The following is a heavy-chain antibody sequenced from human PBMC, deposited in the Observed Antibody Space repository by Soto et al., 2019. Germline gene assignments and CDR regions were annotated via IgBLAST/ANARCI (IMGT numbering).Heavy chain of an antibody. J-gene: IGHJ4*02. CDR2: IIPTFGTA. Sequence: QVQLVQSGAEVKKPGSSVKVSCKASGGTFSSYAISWVRQAPGQGLEWMGGIIPTFGTANYAQKFQGRVTITADESTRTGYRELSSLRSEDTAVYYCARDQYYYESSGYPRFDYWGQGTLVTVSS. CDR1: GGTFSSYA. D-gene: IGHD3-22*01. CDR3: ARDQYYYESSGYPRFDY. V-gene: IGHV1-69*01.